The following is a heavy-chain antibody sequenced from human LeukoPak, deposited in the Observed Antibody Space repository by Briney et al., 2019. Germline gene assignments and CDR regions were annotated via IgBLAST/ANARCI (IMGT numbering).Heavy chain of an antibody. D-gene: IGHD5-24*01. CDR3: AKDPMGAFDI. J-gene: IGHJ3*02. Sequence: PGGSLRLSCAASGFNFRTYGMHWVRQAPGKGLEWVAFIRYDGSNKHYADSVKGRFTISRDNSKNTLYLQMNSLRAEDTAVYYCAKDPMGAFDIWGQGTMVTVSS. V-gene: IGHV3-30*02. CDR1: GFNFRTYG. CDR2: IRYDGSNK.